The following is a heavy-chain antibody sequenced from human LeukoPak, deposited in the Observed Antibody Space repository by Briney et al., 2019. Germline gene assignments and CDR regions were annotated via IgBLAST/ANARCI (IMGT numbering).Heavy chain of an antibody. J-gene: IGHJ6*03. Sequence: SGGSLRLSCAASGFTFGDYAMSWVRQAPGKGLEWVGFIRSKAYGGTTEYAASVKGRFTISRDDSKSIAYLQMNSLKTEDTAVYYCTRSPCSSTSWVDYYYYYMDVWGKGTTVTISS. CDR2: IRSKAYGGTT. V-gene: IGHV3-49*04. CDR1: GFTFGDYA. CDR3: TRSPCSSTSWVDYYYYYMDV. D-gene: IGHD2-2*01.